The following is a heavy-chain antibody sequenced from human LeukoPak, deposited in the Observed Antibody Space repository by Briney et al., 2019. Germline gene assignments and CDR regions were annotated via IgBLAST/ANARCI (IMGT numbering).Heavy chain of an antibody. V-gene: IGHV4-59*01. CDR3: ASLLPGYSSGWYLGY. CDR1: GGSISSYY. Sequence: PSETLSLTCTVSGGSISSYYWSWIRQPPGKGLEWIGYIYYSGSTNYNPSLKSRVTISVDTSKNQFSLKLSSVTAADTAVYYCASLLPGYSSGWYLGYWGQGTLVTVSS. J-gene: IGHJ4*02. CDR2: IYYSGST. D-gene: IGHD6-19*01.